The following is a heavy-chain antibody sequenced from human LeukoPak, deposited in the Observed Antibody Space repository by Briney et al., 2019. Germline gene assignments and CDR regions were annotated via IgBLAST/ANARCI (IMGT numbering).Heavy chain of an antibody. V-gene: IGHV1-8*01. CDR2: MNPNSGNA. CDR1: GYTFTSYD. Sequence: ASVKVSCKASGYTFTSYDISWVRQATGQGLEWMGWMNPNSGNAGYAQRFQGRVTMTRNNSISTAYMELTSLRSEDTAVYYCGRPLQRGSWTQRALDYWGQGTLVTVSS. J-gene: IGHJ4*02. CDR3: GRPLQRGSWTQRALDY. D-gene: IGHD3-10*01.